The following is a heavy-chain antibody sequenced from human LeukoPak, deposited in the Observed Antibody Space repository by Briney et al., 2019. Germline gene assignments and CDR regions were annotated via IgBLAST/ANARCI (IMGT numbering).Heavy chain of an antibody. D-gene: IGHD1-26*01. V-gene: IGHV1-18*01. CDR1: GYTFTSYG. Sequence: ASVKVSCKASGYTFTSYGISWVRQAPGQGLEWMGWISAYNGNTNYAQKLQGRVTMTTDTSTSTAYMELRSLRSDDTAVYYCARDHRGGGGSYGVGYYYYYYYMDVWGKGTTVTVSS. CDR3: ARDHRGGGGSYGVGYYYYYYYMDV. CDR2: ISAYNGNT. J-gene: IGHJ6*03.